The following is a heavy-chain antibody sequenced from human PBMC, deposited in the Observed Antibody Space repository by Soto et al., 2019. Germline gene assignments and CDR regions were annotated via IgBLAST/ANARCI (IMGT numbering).Heavy chain of an antibody. Sequence: PSETLSLTCTVSGGSISSGGYYWSWIRQNPGKGLEWIGYIYYSGSTYYNPSLKSRMTISVDTSKNEFSLNVTSVTAADMAVYFCERTTLFGAFDYWGQGTQVTVSS. J-gene: IGHJ4*02. V-gene: IGHV4-31*03. CDR2: IYYSGST. CDR1: GGSISSGGYY. CDR3: ERTTLFGAFDY. D-gene: IGHD3-10*01.